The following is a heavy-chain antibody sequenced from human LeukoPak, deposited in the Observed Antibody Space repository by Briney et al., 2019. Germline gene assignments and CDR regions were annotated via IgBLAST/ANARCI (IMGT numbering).Heavy chain of an antibody. D-gene: IGHD5-18*01. CDR1: GFTFSSYS. CDR2: IRSKAYGGTT. CDR3: TRVGIQLWLQFDN. J-gene: IGHJ4*02. Sequence: PGGSLRLSCAASGFTFSSYSMNWVRQAPGKGLEWVGFIRSKAYGGTTEYAASVKGRFTISRDDSKSIAYLQMNSLKTEDTAVYYCTRVGIQLWLQFDNWGQGTLVIVSS. V-gene: IGHV3-49*04.